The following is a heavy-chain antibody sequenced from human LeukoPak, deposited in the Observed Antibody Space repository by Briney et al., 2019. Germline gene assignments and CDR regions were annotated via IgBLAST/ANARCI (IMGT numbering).Heavy chain of an antibody. D-gene: IGHD2-21*02. Sequence: GGSLRLSCAASGFTFDDYTMHWVRQAPGKGLEWVSLISWDGGSTYYADSVNGRFTISRDNSKISLYLQMNSLRTEDTALYYCAKDFERGDPRGYFDYWGQGTLVTVSS. CDR1: GFTFDDYT. J-gene: IGHJ4*02. CDR2: ISWDGGST. V-gene: IGHV3-43*01. CDR3: AKDFERGDPRGYFDY.